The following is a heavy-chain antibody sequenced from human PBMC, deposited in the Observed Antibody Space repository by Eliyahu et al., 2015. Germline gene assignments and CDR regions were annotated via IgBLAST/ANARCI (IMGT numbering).Heavy chain of an antibody. CDR1: GFPVTSNY. CDR3: VVMPGTSDWYRFQH. J-gene: IGHJ1*01. V-gene: IGHV3-66*02. CDR2: IHVGGNT. Sequence: EVHLVESGGGLVQPGGSLRVSCAASGFPVTSNYMNWVRQAPGKGLEWVSGIHVGGNTYYADSVKGRFTISRDSYRNTLDLQMNYLRAEDTAVYYCVVMPGTSDWYRFQHWGQGTLVTVSS. D-gene: IGHD6-19*01.